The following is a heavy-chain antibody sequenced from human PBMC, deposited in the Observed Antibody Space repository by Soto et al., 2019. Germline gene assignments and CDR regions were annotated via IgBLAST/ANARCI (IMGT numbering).Heavy chain of an antibody. D-gene: IGHD1-26*01. J-gene: IGHJ6*02. CDR2: LSPYNGNT. CDR3: ARGGGRPIVDRQSCGPATFYCFGLDV. V-gene: IGHV1-18*01. Sequence: QGQLVQSGAEVKQPGASVKVSCQASGYTFAHYNYGIIWVRQAPGQGLEWLGRLSPYNGNTDYGQKFQGRLTLTTDASAATANRDLRGLRSDETAIYYCARGGGRPIVDRQSCGPATFYCFGLDVWGQGTTVVVSS. CDR1: GYTFAHYNYG.